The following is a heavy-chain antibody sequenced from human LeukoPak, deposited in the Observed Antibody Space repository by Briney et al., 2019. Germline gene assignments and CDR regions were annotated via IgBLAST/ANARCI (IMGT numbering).Heavy chain of an antibody. V-gene: IGHV1-69*13. CDR2: IIPIFGTA. CDR3: ARGGMITFGGVIVEYYFDY. CDR1: GGTFSSYA. J-gene: IGHJ4*02. Sequence: ASVKVSCKACGGTFSSYAISWVRQAPGQGLEWMGGIIPIFGTANYAQKFQGRVTITADESTSTAYMELSSLRSEDTAVYYCARGGMITFGGVIVEYYFDYWGQGTLVTVSS. D-gene: IGHD3-16*02.